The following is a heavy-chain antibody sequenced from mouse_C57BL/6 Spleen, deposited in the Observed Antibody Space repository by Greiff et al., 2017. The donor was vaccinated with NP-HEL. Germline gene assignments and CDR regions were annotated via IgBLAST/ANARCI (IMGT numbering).Heavy chain of an antibody. CDR2: IDPSDSET. CDR3: AKSYYGRATGRDYAMDY. J-gene: IGHJ4*01. CDR1: GYTFTSYW. Sequence: QVQLQQPGAELVRPGSSVKLSCKASGYTFTSYWMHWVKQRPIQGLEWIGNIDPSDSETHYNQKFKDKATLTVDKSSSTAYMQLSSLTSEDSAVYYCAKSYYGRATGRDYAMDYWGQGTSVTVSS. V-gene: IGHV1-52*01. D-gene: IGHD1-1*01.